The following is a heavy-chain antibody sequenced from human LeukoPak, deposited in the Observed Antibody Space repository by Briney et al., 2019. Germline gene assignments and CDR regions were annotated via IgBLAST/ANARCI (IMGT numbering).Heavy chain of an antibody. D-gene: IGHD6-13*01. V-gene: IGHV4-4*02. CDR3: ARTPSGDSSSCPECNY. J-gene: IGHJ4*02. CDR2: IYHSGST. Sequence: GSLRLSCAASGFTVSSNYMSWVRQPPGKGLEWSGEIYHSGSTNYNPSLKSRVTISVDKSKNQFSLKLSSVTAADTAVYYRARTPSGDSSSCPECNYWGQGTLVTVSS. CDR1: GFTVSSNY.